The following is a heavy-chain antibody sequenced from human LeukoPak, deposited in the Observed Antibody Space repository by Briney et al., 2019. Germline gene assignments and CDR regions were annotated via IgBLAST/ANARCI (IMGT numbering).Heavy chain of an antibody. J-gene: IGHJ4*02. CDR3: ARVTEAPYYFDY. CDR2: ISSSSSYI. Sequence: GGSLRLSCAASGITFSNYEMNWVRQAPGKGLEWVSSISSSSSYIYYADSVKGRFTISRDNAKNSLYLQMNSLRAEDTAVYYCARVTEAPYYFDYWGQGTLVTVSS. CDR1: GITFSNYE. V-gene: IGHV3-21*01.